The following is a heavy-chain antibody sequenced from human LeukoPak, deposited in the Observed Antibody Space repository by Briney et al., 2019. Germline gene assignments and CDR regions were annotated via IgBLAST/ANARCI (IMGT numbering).Heavy chain of an antibody. J-gene: IGHJ4*02. Sequence: SETLSLTCTVSGGSVSSGRYYWTWIRQPPGKGLEWIGYIYSTGITNYNPSLKSRVTISLDTSKSQFSLKLSSVTAADSAVYYCASGRYYNYYFDSWGQGTLVTVSS. V-gene: IGHV4-61*01. D-gene: IGHD1-26*01. CDR1: GGSVSSGRYY. CDR2: IYSTGIT. CDR3: ASGRYYNYYFDS.